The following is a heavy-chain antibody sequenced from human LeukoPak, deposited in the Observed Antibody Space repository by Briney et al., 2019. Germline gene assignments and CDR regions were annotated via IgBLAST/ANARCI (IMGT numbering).Heavy chain of an antibody. CDR2: ISSSSSYM. V-gene: IGHV3-21*01. D-gene: IGHD6-13*01. Sequence: GGSLRLSCAASGFTFSSYSMNWVRQAPGKGLEWVSSISSSSSYMYYADSVKGRFTISRDNAKNSLYLQMNSLRAEDTAVYYCARGYSSSFYYMDVWGKGTTVTISS. CDR1: GFTFSSYS. J-gene: IGHJ6*03. CDR3: ARGYSSSFYYMDV.